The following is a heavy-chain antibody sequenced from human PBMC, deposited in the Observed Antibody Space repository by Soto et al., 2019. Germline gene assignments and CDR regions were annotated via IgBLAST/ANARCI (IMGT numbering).Heavy chain of an antibody. V-gene: IGHV3-13*01. CDR2: IGTAGDT. CDR3: ARERAVAVAGIGGMDV. J-gene: IGHJ6*02. D-gene: IGHD6-19*01. CDR1: GFTFSSYD. Sequence: SLRLSCAASGFTFSSYDMHWVRQATGKGLEWVSAIGTAGDTYYPGSVKGRFTISRENAKNSLYLQMNSLRAGDTAVYYCARERAVAVAGIGGMDVWGQGTTVTVSS.